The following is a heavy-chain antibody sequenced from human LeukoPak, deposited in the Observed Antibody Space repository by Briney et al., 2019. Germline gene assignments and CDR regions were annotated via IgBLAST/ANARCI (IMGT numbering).Heavy chain of an antibody. J-gene: IGHJ3*02. Sequence: PSETLSLTCSVSGGPISSGTYYWSWIRQHPGKGLEWLGYIYYSGSTYYNPSLKSRVAISIDTSKNQFSLKLSSVTAADTAVYYCARDGKGFDIWGQGTMVTVSS. CDR2: IYYSGST. CDR3: ARDGKGFDI. CDR1: GGPISSGTYY. V-gene: IGHV4-31*03. D-gene: IGHD1-1*01.